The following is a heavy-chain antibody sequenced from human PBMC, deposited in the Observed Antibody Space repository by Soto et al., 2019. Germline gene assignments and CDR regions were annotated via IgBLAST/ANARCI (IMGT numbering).Heavy chain of an antibody. Sequence: QVQLVQSGAEVKKPGASVKVSCKASGYTFTSYDINWVRQATGQGLEWMGWMNPNSGNTGYAQKFQGRVTMTRNTSISTAYMELSSLRSEDTAVYYCARGQAPPRYFDWLPYPLDYWGQGTLVTVSS. V-gene: IGHV1-8*01. CDR3: ARGQAPPRYFDWLPYPLDY. CDR1: GYTFTSYD. J-gene: IGHJ4*02. D-gene: IGHD3-9*01. CDR2: MNPNSGNT.